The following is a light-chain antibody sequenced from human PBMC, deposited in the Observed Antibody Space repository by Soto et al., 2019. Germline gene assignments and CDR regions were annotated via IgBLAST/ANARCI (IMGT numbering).Light chain of an antibody. CDR2: WAS. Sequence: DIVMTQPPDSLAVSLGERATINCKSSQSVLSSSNNKNSLTWYQQKPGQPPKLLLSWASTRESGVPDRFSGSGSGTEFTLTISSLQSEDCAVYYCQQYDDWPPMYTVGQGTKVDIK. J-gene: IGKJ2*01. CDR1: QSVLSSSNNKNS. V-gene: IGKV4-1*01. CDR3: QQYDDWPPMYT.